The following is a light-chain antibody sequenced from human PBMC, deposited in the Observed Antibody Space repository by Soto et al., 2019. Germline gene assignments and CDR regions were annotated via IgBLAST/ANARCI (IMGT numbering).Light chain of an antibody. Sequence: AIQLTQSPSSLSASVGDRVTITCRASQGISSALAWYQQKPGKTPNLLIYDASNLESGVPSRFSGSGSGTDFTLTISSLQPEDFATYYCQQFNSYPLTFGGGTKV. V-gene: IGKV1-13*02. CDR2: DAS. J-gene: IGKJ4*01. CDR3: QQFNSYPLT. CDR1: QGISSA.